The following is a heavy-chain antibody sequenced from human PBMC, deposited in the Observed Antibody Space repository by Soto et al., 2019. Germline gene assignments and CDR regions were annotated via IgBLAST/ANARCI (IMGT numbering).Heavy chain of an antibody. CDR2: IYYSGST. D-gene: IGHD3-22*01. CDR3: ARRAYYDSSGYYAFDI. Sequence: LSLTCTVSGGSVSSGSYYWSWIRQPPGKGLEWIGYIYYSGSTNYNPSLKSRVTISVDTSKNQFSLKLSSVTAADTAVYYCARRAYYDSSGYYAFDIWGQGTMVTVSS. V-gene: IGHV4-61*01. J-gene: IGHJ3*02. CDR1: GGSVSSGSYY.